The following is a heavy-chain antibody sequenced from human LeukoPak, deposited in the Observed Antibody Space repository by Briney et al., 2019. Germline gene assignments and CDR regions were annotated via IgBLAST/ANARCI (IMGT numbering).Heavy chain of an antibody. CDR3: ARDPGYYYATYYYYGMDV. CDR2: IKQDGSEK. V-gene: IGHV3-7*01. Sequence: GGSLRLSCAGSGFTFSSHWMSWVRQAPGKGLEWGANIKQDGSEKYYVDSVKGRFTISSDNAKNSLYLQMNSLRAEDTAVYYCARDPGYYYATYYYYGMDVWGQGTTVTVSS. J-gene: IGHJ6*02. D-gene: IGHD1-26*01. CDR1: GFTFSSHW.